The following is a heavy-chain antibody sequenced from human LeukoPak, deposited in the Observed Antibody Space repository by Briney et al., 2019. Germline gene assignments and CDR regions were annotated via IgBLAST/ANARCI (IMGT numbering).Heavy chain of an antibody. CDR1: GFTFGDYA. J-gene: IGHJ4*02. CDR3: AKDMAAYYYSSGNIDS. V-gene: IGHV3-43D*03. CDR2: ISWDGGST. Sequence: GGSLRLSCTASGFTFGDYAMCWVRQAPGKGLEWVSLISWDGGSTYYADSVKGRFTISRDNSKNSLYLQMNSLRAEDTALYYCAKDMAAYYYSSGNIDSWGQGTLVTVSS. D-gene: IGHD3-10*01.